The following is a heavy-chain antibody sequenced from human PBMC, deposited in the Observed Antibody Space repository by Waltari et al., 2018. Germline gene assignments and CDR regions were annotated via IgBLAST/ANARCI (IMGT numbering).Heavy chain of an antibody. CDR3: ARDQWFAFDI. CDR2: IKKDGSEE. J-gene: IGHJ3*02. V-gene: IGHV3-7*01. CDR1: GFPLGSYW. Sequence: EVQLVESGGGLVQPGGSLRISCAASGFPLGSYWMSWVRQAPGKGPEWVANIKKDGSEEYYVDSVRGRFTISRDNAKNSLYLQMNSLRPEDTAVYYCARDQWFAFDIWGQGTMVTVSS. D-gene: IGHD3-22*01.